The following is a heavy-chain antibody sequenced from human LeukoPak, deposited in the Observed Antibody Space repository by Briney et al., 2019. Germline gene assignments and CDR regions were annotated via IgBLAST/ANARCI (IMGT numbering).Heavy chain of an antibody. CDR3: ATPYYYDSSFDY. CDR2: FDPEDGET. D-gene: IGHD3-22*01. V-gene: IGHV1-24*01. CDR1: GYTLTELS. J-gene: IGHJ4*02. Sequence: ASVKVSCKVSGYTLTELSMHRVRQAPGKGLEWMGGFDPEDGETIYAQKFQGRVTMTEDTSTDTAYMELSSLRSEDTAVYYCATPYYYDSSFDYWGQGTLVTVSS.